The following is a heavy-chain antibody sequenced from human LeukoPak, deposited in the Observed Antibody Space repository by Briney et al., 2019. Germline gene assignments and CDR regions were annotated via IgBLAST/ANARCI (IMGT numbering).Heavy chain of an antibody. CDR3: AREKISTGPHLGYSGYD. CDR2: IYYSGST. D-gene: IGHD5-12*01. J-gene: IGHJ4*02. Sequence: PSETLSLTCTVSGGSISSGSYYWSWIRQHPGKGLEWIGYIYYSGSTYYNPSLKSRVTISVDTSKNQFSLKLSSVTAADTAVYYCAREKISTGPHLGYSGYDWGQGTLVTVSS. CDR1: GGSISSGSYY. V-gene: IGHV4-31*03.